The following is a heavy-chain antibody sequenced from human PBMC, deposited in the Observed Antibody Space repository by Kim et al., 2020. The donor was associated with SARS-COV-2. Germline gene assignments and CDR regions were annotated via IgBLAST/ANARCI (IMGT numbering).Heavy chain of an antibody. V-gene: IGHV4-39*01. CDR3: ARLVSENSTVEY. J-gene: IGHJ4*02. Sequence: SETLSLTCTVSGDSISRSSNYWGWIRQPPGKGLEWIRSINYSGNTYYNPSLKSRVTISVDTSKNQFSLKMRTVTAADTAVYYCARLVSENSTVEYWGQGT. CDR1: GDSISRSSNY. CDR2: INYSGNT.